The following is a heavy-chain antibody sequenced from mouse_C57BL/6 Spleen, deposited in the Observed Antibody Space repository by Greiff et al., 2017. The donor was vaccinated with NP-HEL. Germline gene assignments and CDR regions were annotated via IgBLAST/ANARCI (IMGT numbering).Heavy chain of an antibody. Sequence: QVQLQQPGAELVKPGASVKLSCKASGYTFTSYWMQWVKQRPVQGLEWIGEIDPSDSYTNYNQKFKGKATLTVDTSSSTAYMQLSSLTSEDSAVYYCARGTTVVADFDYWGQGTTLTVSS. CDR3: ARGTTVVADFDY. D-gene: IGHD1-1*01. CDR2: IDPSDSYT. J-gene: IGHJ2*01. V-gene: IGHV1-50*01. CDR1: GYTFTSYW.